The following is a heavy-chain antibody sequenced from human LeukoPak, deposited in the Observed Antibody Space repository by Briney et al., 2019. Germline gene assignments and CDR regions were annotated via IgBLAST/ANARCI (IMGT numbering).Heavy chain of an antibody. Sequence: GGSLRLSCVASEFTFGKYWMSWVRQAPGKGLEWVANIKLDGSEKNYVDSVKGRFTISRDNTKNSLYLQMNSLRAEDTAVFYCARDQYDTWSRRGNFDSWGQGTLVIVSS. CDR2: IKLDGSEK. V-gene: IGHV3-7*03. CDR1: EFTFGKYW. D-gene: IGHD3-3*01. CDR3: ARDQYDTWSRRGNFDS. J-gene: IGHJ4*02.